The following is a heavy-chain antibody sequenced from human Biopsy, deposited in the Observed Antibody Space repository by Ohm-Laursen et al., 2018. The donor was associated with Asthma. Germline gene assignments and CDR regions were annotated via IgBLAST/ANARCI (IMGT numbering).Heavy chain of an antibody. CDR3: VRDGTDDAFDI. CDR2: ISKDASTQ. D-gene: IGHD1-1*01. Sequence: SLRLSCTASGFTLRRTGMHWVRRAPGKGLEWVGVISKDASTQDYADSVKGRFTMARDNSKNTLDLQMNSLREEDTAVYYCVRDGTDDAFDIWGQGTVVSVSS. V-gene: IGHV3-30*06. J-gene: IGHJ3*02. CDR1: GFTLRRTG.